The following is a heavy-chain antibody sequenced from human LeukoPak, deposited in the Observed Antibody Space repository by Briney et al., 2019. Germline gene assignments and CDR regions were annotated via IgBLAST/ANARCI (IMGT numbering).Heavy chain of an antibody. Sequence: PGGSLRLSCAASGFTFSSYAMSWVRQAPGKGLEWVSAISGSGGSTYYADSVKGRFTISRDNSKNTLYLQMNSLRAEDTAVYYCAKLNYYDSRGYYTGRGHFDYWGQGTLVTVSS. CDR1: GFTFSSYA. D-gene: IGHD3-22*01. CDR2: ISGSGGST. CDR3: AKLNYYDSRGYYTGRGHFDY. J-gene: IGHJ4*02. V-gene: IGHV3-23*01.